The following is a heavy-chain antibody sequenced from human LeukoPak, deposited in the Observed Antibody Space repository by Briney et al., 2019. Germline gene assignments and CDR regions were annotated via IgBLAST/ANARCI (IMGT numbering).Heavy chain of an antibody. Sequence: VGSLRLSCVPSGFSVSNNYMSCVRQSPGKGLEWVSVISSAGGTYYADSVNTRLTISRDISNNTLFLLMNSLTVEDTAIYYCARVAYTSSWGERYYFDYWGQGTLVTVSS. D-gene: IGHD2-15*01. CDR2: ISSAGGT. J-gene: IGHJ4*02. CDR3: ARVAYTSSWGERYYFDY. V-gene: IGHV3-66*01. CDR1: GFSVSNNY.